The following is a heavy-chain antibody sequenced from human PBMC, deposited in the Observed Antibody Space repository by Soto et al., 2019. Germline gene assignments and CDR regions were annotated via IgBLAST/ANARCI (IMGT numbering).Heavy chain of an antibody. CDR3: ARERHCTNGVCYDYYGMDV. D-gene: IGHD2-8*01. V-gene: IGHV3-48*02. CDR2: ISSSSSTI. J-gene: IGHJ6*02. CDR1: GFTFSSYS. Sequence: PGGSLRLSCAASGFTFSSYSMNWVRQAPGKGLEWVSYISSSSSTIYYADSVKGRFTISRDNAKNSLYLQMNSLRDEDTAVYYCARERHCTNGVCYDYYGMDVWGQGTTVTVSS.